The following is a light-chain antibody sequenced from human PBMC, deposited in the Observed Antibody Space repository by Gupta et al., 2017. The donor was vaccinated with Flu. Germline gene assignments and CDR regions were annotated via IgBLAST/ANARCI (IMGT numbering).Light chain of an antibody. CDR3: QAWDSDVVVV. V-gene: IGLV3-1*01. CDR1: KVGEQN. CDR2: QDD. J-gene: IGLJ2*01. Sequence: SGHKVGEQNVDWYQQKSGQSPVLVVYQDDRRPSGIPERFSGSNSGNTATLTISGAQATDEAVYYCQAWDSDVVVVFDGGTRVTVL.